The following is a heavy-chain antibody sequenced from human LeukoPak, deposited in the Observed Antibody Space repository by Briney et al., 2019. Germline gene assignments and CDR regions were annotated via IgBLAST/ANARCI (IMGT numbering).Heavy chain of an antibody. CDR3: ARGEQLGGGYSYYYYMDV. J-gene: IGHJ6*03. D-gene: IGHD6-6*01. CDR1: GGSISSSSYY. Sequence: SETLSLTCTVSGGSISSSSYYWGWIRQPPGKGLEWIGSIYYSGSTYYNPSLKSRVTISVDTSKNQFSLKLRSVTAADTALYYCARGEQLGGGYSYYYYMDVWGKGTTVTVSS. V-gene: IGHV4-39*07. CDR2: IYYSGST.